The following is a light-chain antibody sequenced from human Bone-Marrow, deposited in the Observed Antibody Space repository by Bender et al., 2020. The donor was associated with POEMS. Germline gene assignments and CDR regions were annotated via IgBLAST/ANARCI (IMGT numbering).Light chain of an antibody. CDR2: NDG. J-gene: IGLJ3*02. V-gene: IGLV3-21*02. CDR1: NIGTKS. CDR3: QVLDGSDDQV. Sequence: SYVLTQPSSVSVAPGQTARISCGGDNIGTKSVHWYQQRPGQAPVLVDCNDGHRPSEIPDRFSGSNSGNTATLTISRVEVGDEADYYCQVLDGSDDQVFGGGTKLTVL.